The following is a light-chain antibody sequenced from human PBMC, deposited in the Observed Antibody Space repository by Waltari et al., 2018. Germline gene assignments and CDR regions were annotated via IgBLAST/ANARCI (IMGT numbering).Light chain of an antibody. CDR1: QSISSW. CDR2: KAS. CDR3: QQYNSYPYT. V-gene: IGKV1-5*03. J-gene: IGKJ2*01. Sequence: DMQMTQSPSTLSASVGDSVPITCRASQSISSWLAWYQQKPGKAPKLLIYKASSLESGVPSRFSGSGSGTEFTLTISSLQPDDFATYCCQQYNSYPYTFGQGTKLEIK.